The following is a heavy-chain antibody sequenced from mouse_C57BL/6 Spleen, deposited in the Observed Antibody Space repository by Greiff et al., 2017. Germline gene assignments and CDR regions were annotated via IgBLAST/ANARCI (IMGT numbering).Heavy chain of an antibody. D-gene: IGHD2-4*01. CDR1: GYTFTSYW. CDR3: ARGIYYDYGVWFAY. J-gene: IGHJ3*01. Sequence: QVQLQQPGAELVQPGASVKLSCKASGYTFTSYWMQWVKQRPGQGLEWIGAIDPSDSYTNYNQKFKGKARLTVDTSSSTAYMQLSSLTFEDSAVYYCARGIYYDYGVWFAYWGQGTLVTVSA. V-gene: IGHV1-50*01. CDR2: IDPSDSYT.